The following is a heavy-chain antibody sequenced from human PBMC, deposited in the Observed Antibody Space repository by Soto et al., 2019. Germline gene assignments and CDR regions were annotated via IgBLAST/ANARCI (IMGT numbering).Heavy chain of an antibody. D-gene: IGHD2-2*01. CDR1: GDSVSSGSYY. CDR2: IHHSGST. Sequence: QVQLQESGPGLVKPSETLSLTCTVSGDSVSSGSYYWSWIRQPPGKGLEWIGYIHHSGSTNYNPSLKSRVTISVDTSKNQFSLKLSFVTAADTAMFYCARGGGYCSSTSCYTYFFDYWGQGTLVTVSS. J-gene: IGHJ4*02. V-gene: IGHV4-61*01. CDR3: ARGGGYCSSTSCYTYFFDY.